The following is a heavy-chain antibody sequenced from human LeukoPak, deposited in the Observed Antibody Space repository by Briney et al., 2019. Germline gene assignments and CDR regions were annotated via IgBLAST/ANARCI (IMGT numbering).Heavy chain of an antibody. D-gene: IGHD2-15*01. V-gene: IGHV3-7*01. CDR3: ASCSGGSCYSPFDY. Sequence: GGSLRLSCAASGLTFSSYWMSWVRQAPGKGLEWVANIKQDGSERYYVDSVKGRFIISRDNAKNSLYLQMNSLRAEDTAVYYCASCSGGSCYSPFDYWGQGTLVTVSS. J-gene: IGHJ4*02. CDR2: IKQDGSER. CDR1: GLTFSSYW.